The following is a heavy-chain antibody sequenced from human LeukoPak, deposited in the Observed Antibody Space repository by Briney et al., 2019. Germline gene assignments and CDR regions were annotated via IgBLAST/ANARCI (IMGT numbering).Heavy chain of an antibody. CDR2: INPSGGST. J-gene: IGHJ3*02. CDR1: GYTFTSYY. CDR3: ARDSTYAFDI. V-gene: IGHV1-46*01. Sequence: ASVTVSCKASGYTFTSYYMHWVRQAPGQGLEWMGIINPSGGSTSYAQKFQGRVTMTRDTSISTAYMELSRLRSDDTAVYYCARDSTYAFDIWGQGTMVTVSS.